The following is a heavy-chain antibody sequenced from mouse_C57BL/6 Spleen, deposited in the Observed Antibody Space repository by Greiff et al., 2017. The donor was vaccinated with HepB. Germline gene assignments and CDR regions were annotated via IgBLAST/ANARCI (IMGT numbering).Heavy chain of an antibody. V-gene: IGHV1-81*01. J-gene: IGHJ3*01. Sequence: QVQLQQSGAELARPGASVKLSCKASGYTFTSYGISWVKQRTGQGLEWIGEIYPRSGNTYYNEKFKGEATLTADKSSSTAYMELRSLTSEDSAVSFCAREGTGFAYWGQGTLVTVSA. CDR1: GYTFTSYG. CDR2: IYPRSGNT. CDR3: AREGTGFAY. D-gene: IGHD3-3*01.